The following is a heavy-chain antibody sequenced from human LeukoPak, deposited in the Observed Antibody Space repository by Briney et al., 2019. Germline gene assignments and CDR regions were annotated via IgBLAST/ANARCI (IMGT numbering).Heavy chain of an antibody. CDR3: AKDAAAAGTLYYYYYYMDV. D-gene: IGHD6-13*01. Sequence: GGSLRLSCADSGFTFSRSWMTWVRQAPGKGLEWVAVISYDGSNKYYADSVKGRFTISRDNSKNTLYLQMNSLRAEDTAVYYCAKDAAAAGTLYYYYYYMDVWGKGTTVTVSS. CDR1: GFTFSRSW. V-gene: IGHV3-30*18. J-gene: IGHJ6*03. CDR2: ISYDGSNK.